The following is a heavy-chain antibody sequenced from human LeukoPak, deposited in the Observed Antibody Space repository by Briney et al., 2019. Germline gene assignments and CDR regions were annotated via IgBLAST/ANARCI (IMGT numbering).Heavy chain of an antibody. CDR1: RITFRNAW. Sequence: GGSLRLSCAVSRITFRNAWMSWVRQAPGKGREWVARIRSKTEGETKEYAASVKGRFTISRDDSRSRLYLQMNSLKTEDTAVYCCATGVVTGTSRWGQGTLVTVSS. V-gene: IGHV3-15*01. J-gene: IGHJ4*02. CDR3: ATGVVTGTSR. D-gene: IGHD1-1*01. CDR2: IRSKTEGETK.